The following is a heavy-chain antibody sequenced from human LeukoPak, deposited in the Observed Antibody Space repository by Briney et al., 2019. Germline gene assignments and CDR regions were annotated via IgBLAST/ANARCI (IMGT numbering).Heavy chain of an antibody. V-gene: IGHV3-21*01. J-gene: IGHJ4*02. D-gene: IGHD3-22*01. CDR1: GFTFSSYS. Sequence: GGSLRLSCAASGFTFSSYSMNWVRQAPGKGLEWVSSISSSSSYIYYADSVKGRFTISRDNAKNSLYLQMNSLRAEDTAVYYCASSDRYYDSSGYPRQVDYWGQGTLVTVPS. CDR3: ASSDRYYDSSGYPRQVDY. CDR2: ISSSSSYI.